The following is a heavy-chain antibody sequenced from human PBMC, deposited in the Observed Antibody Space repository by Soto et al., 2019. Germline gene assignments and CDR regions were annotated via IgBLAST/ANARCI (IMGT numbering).Heavy chain of an antibody. D-gene: IGHD2-21*01. CDR1: GGSLSSCNW. J-gene: IGHJ5*02. CDR2: IYRYGST. V-gene: IGHV4-4*02. CDR3: SGGGRPGQIDWFDP. Sequence: QVQLQESGPRLVKPSGTLSLTCAVYGGSLSSCNWWSWVRQPPGKGLEWIGEIYRYGSTSYNPSLKSRSTIAVDKSKNQISLKVTPLTAADTAVYFCSGGGRPGQIDWFDPWGQGILVTVSS.